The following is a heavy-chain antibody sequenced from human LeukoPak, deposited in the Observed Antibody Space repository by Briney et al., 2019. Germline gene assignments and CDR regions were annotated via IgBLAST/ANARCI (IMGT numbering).Heavy chain of an antibody. CDR3: ASSEDDSSDDAFDI. Sequence: GGSLRLSCAASGFTFSSYAMRWVRQAPGKGLEWVAVISYDGSNKYYADSVKGRFTISRDNSKNTLYLQMNSLRAEDTAVYYCASSEDDSSDDAFDIWGQGTMVTVSS. D-gene: IGHD3-22*01. J-gene: IGHJ3*02. CDR1: GFTFSSYA. V-gene: IGHV3-30-3*01. CDR2: ISYDGSNK.